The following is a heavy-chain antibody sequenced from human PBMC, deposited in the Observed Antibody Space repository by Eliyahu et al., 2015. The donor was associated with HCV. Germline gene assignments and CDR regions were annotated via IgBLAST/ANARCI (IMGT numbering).Heavy chain of an antibody. D-gene: IGHD7-27*01. Sequence: EVQLVESGGGLVQSGGSLRLSCXASGFTFNIYWMHWVRQAPGKGLVWVSVITNDGSGTSYADSVRGRFTISRDNAKNTLYLQMNTLRAEDTAVYYCARATPNWGIDYWGQGSLVTVSS. CDR2: ITNDGSGT. J-gene: IGHJ4*02. V-gene: IGHV3-74*01. CDR1: GFTFNIYW. CDR3: ARATPNWGIDY.